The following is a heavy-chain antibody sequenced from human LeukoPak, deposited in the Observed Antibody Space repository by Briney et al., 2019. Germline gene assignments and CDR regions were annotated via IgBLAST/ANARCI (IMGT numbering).Heavy chain of an antibody. J-gene: IGHJ6*04. CDR3: ARLARLTLIRGVTGYHSLDV. Sequence: SETLSLACAVSGYSINSGYYWGWLRPPPGEGVGWIGSICHSGNTYYNPSLKSRVTISVDTSKNQFSLILISVTAADSAVYYCARLARLTLIRGVTGYHSLDVWGKGNKVTVSS. D-gene: IGHD3-10*01. V-gene: IGHV4-38-2*01. CDR1: GYSINSGYY. CDR2: ICHSGNT.